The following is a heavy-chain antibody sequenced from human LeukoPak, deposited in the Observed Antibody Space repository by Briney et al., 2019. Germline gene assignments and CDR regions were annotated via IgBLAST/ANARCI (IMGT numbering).Heavy chain of an antibody. Sequence: PSETLSPTCAVYGGSFSGYYWSWIRQPPGKGLEWIGEINHSGSTNYNPSLKSRVTISVDTSKNQFSLKLSSVTAADTAVYYCARAPAGNLIDYWGQGTLVTVSS. CDR1: GGSFSGYY. CDR3: ARAPAGNLIDY. J-gene: IGHJ4*02. V-gene: IGHV4-34*01. D-gene: IGHD1-1*01. CDR2: INHSGST.